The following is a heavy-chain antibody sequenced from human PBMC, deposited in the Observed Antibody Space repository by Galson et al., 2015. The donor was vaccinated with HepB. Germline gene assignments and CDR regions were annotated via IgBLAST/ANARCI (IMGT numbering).Heavy chain of an antibody. CDR3: GWPTRLLES. CDR1: GFKFDDYA. CDR2: INWNGGSGSDT. J-gene: IGHJ5*02. D-gene: IGHD1-1*01. Sequence: SLRLSCAGSGFKFDDYAMSWVRQGPGRGLEWVSGINWNGGSGSDTKYVDSVKGRFTISRDNAKNSVYLQMNNLRAEDTAVYYCGWPTRLLESWGQGTLVTVSS. V-gene: IGHV3-20*04.